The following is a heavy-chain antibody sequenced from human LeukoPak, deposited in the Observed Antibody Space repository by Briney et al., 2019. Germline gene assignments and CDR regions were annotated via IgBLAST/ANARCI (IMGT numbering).Heavy chain of an antibody. V-gene: IGHV4-34*01. Sequence: SETLSLTCAVYGGSFSGYYWSWIRQPPGKGLEWIGEINHSGSTNYNPSLKSRVTISVDTSKNQFSLKLSSVTAADTAVYYCARNLLLWRYYYYYMDVWGKGTTVTVSS. J-gene: IGHJ6*03. D-gene: IGHD3-10*01. CDR3: ARNLLLWRYYYYYMDV. CDR2: INHSGST. CDR1: GGSFSGYY.